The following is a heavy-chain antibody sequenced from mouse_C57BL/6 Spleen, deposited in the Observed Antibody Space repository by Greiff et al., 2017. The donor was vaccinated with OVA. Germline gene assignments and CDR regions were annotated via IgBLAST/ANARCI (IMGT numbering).Heavy chain of an antibody. CDR1: GFTFSDYG. V-gene: IGHV5-17*01. D-gene: IGHD2-4*01. CDR2: ISSGSSTI. J-gene: IGHJ4*01. CDR3: ARGDYGDYYAMDY. Sequence: EVQRVESGGGLVKPGGSLKLSCAASGFTFSDYGMHWVRQAPEKGLEWVAYISSGSSTIYYADTVKGRFTISRDNAKNTLFLQMTSLRSEDTAMYYCARGDYGDYYAMDYWGQGTSVTVSS.